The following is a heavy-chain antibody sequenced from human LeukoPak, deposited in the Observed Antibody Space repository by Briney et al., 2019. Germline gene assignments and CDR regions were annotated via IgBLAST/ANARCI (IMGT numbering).Heavy chain of an antibody. CDR3: ARRISLVTSSWFDP. J-gene: IGHJ5*02. Sequence: PSETLSLTCTVSGGSISSYYWSWIRQPAGKGLEWIGRIYTSGSTNYNPSLKSRVTMSVDTSKNQFSLKLSSVTAADTAVYYCARRISLVTSSWFDPWGQGTLVTVSS. V-gene: IGHV4-4*07. D-gene: IGHD3-9*01. CDR2: IYTSGST. CDR1: GGSISSYY.